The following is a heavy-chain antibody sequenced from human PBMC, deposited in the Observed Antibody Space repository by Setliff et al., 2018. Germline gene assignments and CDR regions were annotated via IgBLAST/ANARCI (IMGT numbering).Heavy chain of an antibody. CDR2: ISWNSGSI. CDR3: AKDIAQFPSRTSLFYY. CDR1: GFTFDDYA. J-gene: IGHJ4*02. Sequence: GGSLRLSCAASGFTFDDYAMHWVRQAPGKGLEWVSGISWNSGSIGYADSVKGRFTISRDNAKNSLYLQMNRLRAEDTALYYCAKDIAQFPSRTSLFYYWGQGTLVTASS. D-gene: IGHD2-2*01. V-gene: IGHV3-9*01.